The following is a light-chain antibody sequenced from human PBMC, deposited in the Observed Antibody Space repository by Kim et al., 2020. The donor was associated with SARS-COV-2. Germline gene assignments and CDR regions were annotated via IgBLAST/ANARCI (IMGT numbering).Light chain of an antibody. J-gene: IGLJ3*02. CDR2: DVG. Sequence: QSALTQPASVSGSPGQSITISCSGSSSDVGGYNYVSWYQQHQGKAPKLIIYDVGTRPSGVSYRFSGSKSGNTASLTISGLQTEDEADYYCSSYTTRTTRVFGGGTQLTVL. CDR1: SSDVGGYNY. V-gene: IGLV2-14*03. CDR3: SSYTTRTTRV.